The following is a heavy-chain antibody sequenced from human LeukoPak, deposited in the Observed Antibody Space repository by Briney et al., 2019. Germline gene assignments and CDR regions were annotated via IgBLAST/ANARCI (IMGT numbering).Heavy chain of an antibody. CDR3: ARDRCSGGSCYSTFDH. J-gene: IGHJ5*02. Sequence: ASVKVSCKASGYTFTNYYVHWVRQAPGQGLEWMGMINLSGGSTNYAQKFQGRVTMTRDTSTTTVYMELSSLRSEDTAIYYCARDRCSGGSCYSTFDHWGQGTLATVSS. D-gene: IGHD2-15*01. CDR1: GYTFTNYY. V-gene: IGHV1-46*01. CDR2: INLSGGST.